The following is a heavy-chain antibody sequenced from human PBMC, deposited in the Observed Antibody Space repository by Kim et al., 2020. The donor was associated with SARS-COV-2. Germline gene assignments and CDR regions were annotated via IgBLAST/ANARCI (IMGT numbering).Heavy chain of an antibody. J-gene: IGHJ5*01. V-gene: IGHV3-9*01. CDR3: AKVYRSGYGLGLGFFDS. CDR1: GFTFGDYA. D-gene: IGHD5-12*01. CDR2: ISWNSGSL. Sequence: GGSLRLSCAASGFTFGDYAMCWVRQVPGKGLEWVSGISWNSGSLGYADSVKGRFTISRDNAENSLYLQMNSLRTEDTAFYYCAKVYRSGYGLGLGFFDSWGQGTLVTVSP.